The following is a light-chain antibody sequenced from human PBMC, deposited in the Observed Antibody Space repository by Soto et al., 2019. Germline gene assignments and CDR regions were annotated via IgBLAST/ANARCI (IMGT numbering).Light chain of an antibody. CDR2: AAS. J-gene: IGKJ1*01. CDR1: QGIRND. Sequence: AIHMTQSASSLSASVGDRVTITCRASQGIRNDLGWYQQKPGKAPKLLIYAASSLQSGVPSRFSGSGSGTDFTLTISSLQPEDFATYYCLQDYNYPLTFGQGTKVDI. V-gene: IGKV1-6*01. CDR3: LQDYNYPLT.